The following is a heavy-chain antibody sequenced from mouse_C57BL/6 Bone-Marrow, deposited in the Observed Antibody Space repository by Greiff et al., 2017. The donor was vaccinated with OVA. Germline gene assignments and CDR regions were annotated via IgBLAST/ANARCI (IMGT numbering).Heavy chain of an antibody. D-gene: IGHD2-10*02. CDR1: GYTFTSYW. J-gene: IGHJ1*03. Sequence: QVQLQQPGAELVRPGSSVKLSCKASGYTFTSYWMHWVKQRPIQGLEWIGNIDPSDSETHYNQKFKDKATLTVDKPSSTAYMQLSSLTSEDSAVYYCARYGNYGSYWYFDVWGTGTTVTVSS. CDR3: ARYGNYGSYWYFDV. V-gene: IGHV1-52*01. CDR2: IDPSDSET.